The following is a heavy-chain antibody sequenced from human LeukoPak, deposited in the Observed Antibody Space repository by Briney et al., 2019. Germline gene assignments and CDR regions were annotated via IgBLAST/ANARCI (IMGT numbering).Heavy chain of an antibody. CDR3: ARWEGGSYYDFDY. CDR1: GFTFNSYA. CDR2: INHSGST. J-gene: IGHJ4*02. D-gene: IGHD1-26*01. V-gene: IGHV4-34*01. Sequence: KSGGSLRLSCAGSGFTFNSYAMSWIRQPPGKGLEWIGEINHSGSTNYNPSLKSRVTISVDTSKNQFSLKLSSVTAADTAVYYCARWEGGSYYDFDYWGQGTLVTVSS.